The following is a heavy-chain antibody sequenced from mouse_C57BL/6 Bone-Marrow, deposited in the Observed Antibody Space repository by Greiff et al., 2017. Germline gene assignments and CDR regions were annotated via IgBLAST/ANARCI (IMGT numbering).Heavy chain of an antibody. D-gene: IGHD1-1*01. J-gene: IGHJ2*01. Sequence: EVKLVESGEGLVKPGGSLKLSCAASGFTFSSYAMSWVRQTPEKRLEWVAYISSGGDYIYYADTVKGRFTISRDNARNTLYLQLSSLKSEDTAMYYCTRDGAVVPYFDYWGQGTTLTVSS. CDR2: ISSGGDYI. CDR1: GFTFSSYA. CDR3: TRDGAVVPYFDY. V-gene: IGHV5-9-1*02.